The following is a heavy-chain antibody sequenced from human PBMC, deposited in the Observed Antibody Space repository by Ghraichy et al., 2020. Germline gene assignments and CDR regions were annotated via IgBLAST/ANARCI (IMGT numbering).Heavy chain of an antibody. Sequence: ASVKVSCKASGYTFTSYGINWVRQAPGQGLEWMGWISAYNGNTKYAQKLQGRVTMTTDTPTSTAYMELRSLRSDDTAVYYCVRGGRTDIVVVPAAIPLYWFDPWGQGTLVTVSS. J-gene: IGHJ5*02. CDR3: VRGGRTDIVVVPAAIPLYWFDP. CDR2: ISAYNGNT. V-gene: IGHV1-18*01. D-gene: IGHD2-2*01. CDR1: GYTFTSYG.